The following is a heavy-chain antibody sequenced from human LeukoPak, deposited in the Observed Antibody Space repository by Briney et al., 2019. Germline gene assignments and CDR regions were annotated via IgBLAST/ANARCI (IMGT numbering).Heavy chain of an antibody. V-gene: IGHV1-18*01. Sequence: ASVKVSCKASGYTFTSCDITWVRQAPGQGLEWMGWISAYNGNTNYAQKLQGRVIMTTDTSTSTAYMELRSLRSDDTAVYYCARGGSSWYLFDYWGQGTLVTVSS. CDR3: ARGGSSWYLFDY. D-gene: IGHD6-13*01. J-gene: IGHJ4*02. CDR2: ISAYNGNT. CDR1: GYTFTSCD.